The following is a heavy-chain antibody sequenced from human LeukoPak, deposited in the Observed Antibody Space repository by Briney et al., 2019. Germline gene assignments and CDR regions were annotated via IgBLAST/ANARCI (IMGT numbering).Heavy chain of an antibody. J-gene: IGHJ3*02. D-gene: IGHD6-19*01. V-gene: IGHV3-48*03. CDR1: GFTFSSYE. CDR2: ISSSGSTI. Sequence: GGSLRLSCAASGFTFSSYEMNWVRQAPGKGLEWVSYISSSGSTIYYADSVKGRFTISRDNAKNSLYLQMNSLRAEDTAVYYCARDLRIAVAGDAFDIWGQRTMVTVSS. CDR3: ARDLRIAVAGDAFDI.